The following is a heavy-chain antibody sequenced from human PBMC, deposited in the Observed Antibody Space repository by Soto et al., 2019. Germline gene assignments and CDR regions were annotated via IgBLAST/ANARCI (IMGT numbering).Heavy chain of an antibody. V-gene: IGHV3-21*01. CDR3: ARDRLRVGGSGSYAHYYYGMDV. CDR2: ISSSSSYI. D-gene: IGHD3-10*01. CDR1: GFTFSSYS. J-gene: IGHJ6*02. Sequence: GGSLRLSCAASGFTFSSYSMNWVRQAPGKGLEWVSSISSSSSYIYYADSVKGRFTISRDNAKNSLYLQMNSLRAEDTAVYYCARDRLRVGGSGSYAHYYYGMDVWGQGTTVTVSS.